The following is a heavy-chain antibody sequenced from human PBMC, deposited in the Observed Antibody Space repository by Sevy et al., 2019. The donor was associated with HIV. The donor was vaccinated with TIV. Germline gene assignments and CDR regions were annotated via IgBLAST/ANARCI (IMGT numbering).Heavy chain of an antibody. CDR3: ARDRYYDGSGYYYYYYGMDV. J-gene: IGHJ6*02. CDR1: GLSVSDNY. D-gene: IGHD3-22*01. CDR2: IYSDGRT. Sequence: GGSLRLSCAASGLSVSDNYMNWVRQAPGKGLELVSVIYSDGRTYYADSVKGRFTISRDNSKNTLYLHMNNLRPEDTAVYYCARDRYYDGSGYYYYYYGMDVWGQGTTVTVSS. V-gene: IGHV3-66*01.